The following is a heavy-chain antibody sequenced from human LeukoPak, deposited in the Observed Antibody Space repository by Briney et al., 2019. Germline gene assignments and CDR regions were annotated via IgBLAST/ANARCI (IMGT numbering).Heavy chain of an antibody. CDR2: IYYSGST. Sequence: SETLFLTCTVSGGSISSYYWSWIRQPPGKGLEWIGYIYYSGSTNYNPPLKSRVTISVDTSKNQFSLKLSSVTAADTAVYYCARGSHPKDSAVAGIDYWGQGTLVTVSS. CDR1: GGSISSYY. CDR3: ARGSHPKDSAVAGIDY. J-gene: IGHJ4*02. V-gene: IGHV4-59*08. D-gene: IGHD6-19*01.